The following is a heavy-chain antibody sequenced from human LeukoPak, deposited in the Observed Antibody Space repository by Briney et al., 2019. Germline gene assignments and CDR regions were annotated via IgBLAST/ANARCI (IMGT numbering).Heavy chain of an antibody. Sequence: SVKVSCKATGGTFSSYAISWVRQAPGQGLEWMGRIIPTLGIANYAQKFQGRVTITADKSTSTAYMELSSLRSEDTAVYYCAREPYSSSWYAYYFDYWGQGTLVTVSS. CDR3: AREPYSSSWYAYYFDY. J-gene: IGHJ4*02. CDR2: IIPTLGIA. D-gene: IGHD6-13*01. V-gene: IGHV1-69*04. CDR1: GGTFSSYA.